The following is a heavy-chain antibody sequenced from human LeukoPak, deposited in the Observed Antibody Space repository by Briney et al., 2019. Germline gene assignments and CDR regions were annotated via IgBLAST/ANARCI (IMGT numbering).Heavy chain of an antibody. Sequence: GGSLRLSCAASTFSLNTYGIHWVRQAPGKGLEWLAAISDDGSNKYYGDSVKGRFTIPRDNAKSSLYLQMNSLRAEDTAVYYCARVLHKRNYDSSVYYGYWGQGTLVTVSS. CDR2: ISDDGSNK. J-gene: IGHJ4*02. D-gene: IGHD3-22*01. CDR3: ARVLHKRNYDSSVYYGY. CDR1: TFSLNTYG. V-gene: IGHV3-30*03.